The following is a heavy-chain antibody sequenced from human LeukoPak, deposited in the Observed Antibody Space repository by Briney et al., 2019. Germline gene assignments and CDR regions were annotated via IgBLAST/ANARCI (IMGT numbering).Heavy chain of an antibody. J-gene: IGHJ4*02. CDR1: GFTFSDYY. CDR3: ARDWGYCSSTSCYEDYYFDY. Sequence: GGSLRLSCAASGFTFSDYYMSWIRQAPGKGLEWVSYISSSSYTNYADSVKGRFTISRDNAKNSLYLQMNSLRAEDTAVYYCARDWGYCSSTSCYEDYYFDYWGQGTLVTVSS. CDR2: ISSSSYT. D-gene: IGHD2-2*01. V-gene: IGHV3-11*05.